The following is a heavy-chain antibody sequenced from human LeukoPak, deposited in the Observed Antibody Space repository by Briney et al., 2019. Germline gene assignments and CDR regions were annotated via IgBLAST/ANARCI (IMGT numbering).Heavy chain of an antibody. V-gene: IGHV4-30-4*07. Sequence: SETLSLSCTVSGGSISSGGYSWSWIRQPPGKGLEWIGYIYYSGSTYYNPSLKSRVTISVDTSKNQFSLKLSSVTAADTAVYYCARDQAPTQLHSRGGIDCWGQGTLVTVSS. CDR3: ARDQAPTQLHSRGGIDC. CDR1: GGSISSGGYS. D-gene: IGHD2-2*01. J-gene: IGHJ4*02. CDR2: IYYSGST.